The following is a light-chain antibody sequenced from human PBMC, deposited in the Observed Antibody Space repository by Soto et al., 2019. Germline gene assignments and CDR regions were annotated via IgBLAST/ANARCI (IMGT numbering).Light chain of an antibody. CDR2: VAS. CDR1: ETITYY. CDR3: QQSYSTPLT. J-gene: IGKJ4*01. Sequence: DIQMTQSPSSLSASVGDRVTITCRASETITYYLNWYQQKPGKAPKLLIHVASSLQSGVPSRFNGRGSGTDFTLTITSLQLEDLATYYCQQSYSTPLTFGGGTKVEI. V-gene: IGKV1-39*01.